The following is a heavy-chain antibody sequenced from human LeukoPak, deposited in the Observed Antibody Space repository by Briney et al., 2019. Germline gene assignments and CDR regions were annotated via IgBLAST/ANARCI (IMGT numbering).Heavy chain of an antibody. CDR3: ARANCSSTSCPDY. Sequence: GGSLRLSCAASGFTVSSNYMNWVRQAPGKGLEWVSSISSSSSYIYYADSVKGRFTISRDNAKNSLYLQMNSLRAEDTAVYYCARANCSSTSCPDYWGQGTLVTVSS. V-gene: IGHV3-21*01. CDR2: ISSSSSYI. CDR1: GFTVSSNY. D-gene: IGHD2-2*01. J-gene: IGHJ4*02.